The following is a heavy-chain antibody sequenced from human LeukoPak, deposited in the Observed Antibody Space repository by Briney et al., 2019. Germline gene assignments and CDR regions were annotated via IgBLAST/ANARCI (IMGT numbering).Heavy chain of an antibody. V-gene: IGHV3-48*01. J-gene: IGHJ4*02. Sequence: GGSLRLSCAASGFTFSSYSMNWVRQAPGKGLEWVSYISSSSSTIYYADSVKGRLTISRDNAKNSLYLQMNSLRVEDTAVYYCARDRSGSWHFDSWGQGTLVTVSS. CDR3: ARDRSGSWHFDS. CDR2: ISSSSSTI. CDR1: GFTFSSYS. D-gene: IGHD1-26*01.